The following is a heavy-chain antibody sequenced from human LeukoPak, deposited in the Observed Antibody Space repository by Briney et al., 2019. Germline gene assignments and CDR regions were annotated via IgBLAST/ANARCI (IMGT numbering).Heavy chain of an antibody. D-gene: IGHD4-11*01. J-gene: IGHJ5*02. CDR3: GRDYIQTRWFDP. CDR1: GGSISSGSYY. Sequence: SETRSLTCTVSGGSISSGSYYWGWIRQPPGKGLEWIGNMYYSGRTYYNPSLKSRVTISVDTSKNQFSLKLSSVTAADTAVYYCGRDYIQTRWFDPWGQGTLVTVST. CDR2: MYYSGRT. V-gene: IGHV4-39*02.